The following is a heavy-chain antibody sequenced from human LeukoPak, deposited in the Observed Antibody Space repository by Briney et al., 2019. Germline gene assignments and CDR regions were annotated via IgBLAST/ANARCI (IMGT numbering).Heavy chain of an antibody. CDR1: GFTFSSYS. CDR2: ISSSSRYI. CDR3: AREILEPGKTHEY. V-gene: IGHV3-21*01. D-gene: IGHD1-1*01. Sequence: GGSLRLSCAASGFTFSSYSMNWVRLAPGKGLEWVSSISSSSRYIYFADSLKGRFTISRDNAKNSLYLQMNSLRAEDTAMYYCAREILEPGKTHEYWGQGTLVTVSS. J-gene: IGHJ4*02.